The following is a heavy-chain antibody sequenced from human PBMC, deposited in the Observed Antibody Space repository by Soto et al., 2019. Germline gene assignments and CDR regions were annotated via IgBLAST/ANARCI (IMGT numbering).Heavy chain of an antibody. Sequence: SETLSLTCTVSGGSSSSGGYYWSWIRQHPGKGLEWIGYIYYSGSTYYNPSLKSRVTISVDTSKNQFSLKLSSVTAADTAVYYCARATRPPYYYDSSGYYPFDYWGQGTLVTVSS. CDR3: ARATRPPYYYDSSGYYPFDY. V-gene: IGHV4-31*03. D-gene: IGHD3-22*01. J-gene: IGHJ4*02. CDR2: IYYSGST. CDR1: GGSSSSGGYY.